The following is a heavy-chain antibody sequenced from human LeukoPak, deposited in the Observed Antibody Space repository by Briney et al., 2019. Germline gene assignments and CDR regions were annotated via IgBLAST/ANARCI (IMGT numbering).Heavy chain of an antibody. J-gene: IGHJ5*02. CDR2: IYYSGST. Sequence: PSETLSLTCTVSGGSISSSSYYWGWIPQPPGKGQEWIGSIYYSGSTYYNPSLKSRVTIPVDTSKNQFSLKLSSVTAADTAVYYCASPYCASTSCYANNWFDPWGQGTLVTVSS. V-gene: IGHV4-39*01. CDR3: ASPYCASTSCYANNWFDP. D-gene: IGHD2-2*01. CDR1: GGSISSSSYY.